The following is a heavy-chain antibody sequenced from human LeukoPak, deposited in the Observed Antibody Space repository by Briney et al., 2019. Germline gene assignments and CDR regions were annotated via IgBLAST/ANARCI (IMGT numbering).Heavy chain of an antibody. V-gene: IGHV4-59*01. D-gene: IGHD5-12*01. CDR2: IYYSGTT. J-gene: IGHJ4*02. Sequence: PSVTLSLTCTVSGGSISSYYWSWIRQPPGKGREWFGDIYYSGTTNYNPPLKSRVTISVGTSKNQFSLKLSSVTAADTAVYYCARAGYSGYDYDYWGQGTLVTVSS. CDR3: ARAGYSGYDYDY. CDR1: GGSISSYY.